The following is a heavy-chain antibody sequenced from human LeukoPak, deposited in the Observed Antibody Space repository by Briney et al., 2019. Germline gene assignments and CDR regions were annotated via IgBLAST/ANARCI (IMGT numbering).Heavy chain of an antibody. Sequence: PGRSLRLSCAASGFTFSSYAMHWVRQAPGKGLEWVAVISYDGSNKYYADSVKGRFTISRDNSNNTLYLQMNSLRAEDTAIYYCAKGYGSGSLDYFDYWGQGTLVTVSS. D-gene: IGHD3-10*01. CDR1: GFTFSSYA. CDR2: ISYDGSNK. CDR3: AKGYGSGSLDYFDY. J-gene: IGHJ4*02. V-gene: IGHV3-30-3*01.